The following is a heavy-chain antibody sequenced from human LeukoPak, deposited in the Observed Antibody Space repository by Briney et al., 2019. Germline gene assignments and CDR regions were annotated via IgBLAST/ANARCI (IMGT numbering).Heavy chain of an antibody. CDR2: IYYTGST. J-gene: IGHJ6*03. D-gene: IGHD6-13*01. Sequence: SETLSLTCSVSGAFISSHYWSWIRQPPGKGLEWIGYIYYTGSTKYNPSLKSRVTMSIDTSKNQLSLKLSSVTAADTAVYYCARFEQQLVEGTYAYYDYYYPDVWGTGTTVTVSS. V-gene: IGHV4-59*11. CDR1: GAFISSHY. CDR3: ARFEQQLVEGTYAYYDYYYPDV.